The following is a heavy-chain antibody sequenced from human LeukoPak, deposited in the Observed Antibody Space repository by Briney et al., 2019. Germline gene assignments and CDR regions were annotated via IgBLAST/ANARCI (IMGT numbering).Heavy chain of an antibody. J-gene: IGHJ4*02. V-gene: IGHV5-51*01. CDR2: IYPGDSDT. D-gene: IGHD2-15*01. Sequence: GESLKISCKGSGYSFTKYRIGWVRQMPGKGLEWMGIIYPGDSDTRYSPSFQGQVTISADKSITSAYLQWNSLKASDTAMYYCARRVTVGGTFDYWGQGTLVAVSS. CDR3: ARRVTVGGTFDY. CDR1: GYSFTKYR.